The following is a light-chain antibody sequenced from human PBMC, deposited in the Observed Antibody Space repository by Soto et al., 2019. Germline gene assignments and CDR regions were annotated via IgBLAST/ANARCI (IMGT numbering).Light chain of an antibody. CDR2: EVS. J-gene: IGLJ1*01. CDR1: SSDVGNYKY. CDR3: FSYTSSGTYV. Sequence: QSVLTQPPPVSGSPGQSITISCTGTSSDVGNYKYVSWYQQHPGKAPKLMIYEVSNRPSGVSNRFSGSKSGNTASLTISGLQAEDETDYYCFSYTSSGTYVFGTGTKVTVL. V-gene: IGLV2-14*01.